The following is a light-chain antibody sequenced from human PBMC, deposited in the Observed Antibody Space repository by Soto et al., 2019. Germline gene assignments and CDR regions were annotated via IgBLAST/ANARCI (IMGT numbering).Light chain of an antibody. CDR2: DVT. CDR1: SSDVGTYNF. CDR3: CSYVGSYTSYV. V-gene: IGLV2-11*01. J-gene: IGLJ1*01. Sequence: QSVLTQPRSVSGSPGQSVTISCTGTSSDVGTYNFVSWYQQHPGKAPKFMIYDVTKRPSGVPDRFSGSKSGNTASLTISGLQAEGEADYYCCSYVGSYTSYVFGTGTKLTVL.